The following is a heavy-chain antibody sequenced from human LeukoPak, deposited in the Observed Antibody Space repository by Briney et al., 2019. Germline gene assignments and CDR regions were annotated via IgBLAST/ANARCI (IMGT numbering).Heavy chain of an antibody. J-gene: IGHJ6*03. D-gene: IGHD6-13*01. CDR1: GFTFDDYG. CDR2: INWNGGST. V-gene: IGHV3-20*04. CDR3: ARGAVSSSWSPYYYYYYMDV. Sequence: PGGSLRLSCAASGFTFDDYGMSWVRQAPGKGLEWVSGINWNGGSTGYADSVKGRFTISRDNAKNSLYLQMNSLRAGDTALYYCARGAVSSSWSPYYYYYYMDVWGKGTTVTVSS.